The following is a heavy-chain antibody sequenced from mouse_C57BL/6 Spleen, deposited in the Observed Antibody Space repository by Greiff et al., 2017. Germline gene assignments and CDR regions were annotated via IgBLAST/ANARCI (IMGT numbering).Heavy chain of an antibody. D-gene: IGHD2-5*01. J-gene: IGHJ3*01. CDR2: INPGSGGT. CDR1: GYAFTNYL. V-gene: IGHV1-54*01. Sequence: VQLQESGAELVRPGTSVKVSCKASGYAFTNYLIEWVKQRPGQGLEWIGVINPGSGGTNYNEKFKGKATLTADKSSSTAYMQLSSLTSEDSEVYFCARRGSNPAWFAYWGQGTLVTVSA. CDR3: ARRGSNPAWFAY.